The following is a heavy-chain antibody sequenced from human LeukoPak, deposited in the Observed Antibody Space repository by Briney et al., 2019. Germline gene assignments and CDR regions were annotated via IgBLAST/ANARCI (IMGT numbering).Heavy chain of an antibody. CDR2: MNPNSGNT. Sequence: ASVKVSCKASGYTFTSYDINWVRQATGQGLEWMGWMNPNSGNTGYAQKFQGRVTMTSNTSISTAYMELNSLRSEATAVYYCARVAGTMVRGVIGYWGQGTLVTVSS. J-gene: IGHJ4*02. CDR3: ARVAGTMVRGVIGY. D-gene: IGHD3-10*01. V-gene: IGHV1-8*01. CDR1: GYTFTSYD.